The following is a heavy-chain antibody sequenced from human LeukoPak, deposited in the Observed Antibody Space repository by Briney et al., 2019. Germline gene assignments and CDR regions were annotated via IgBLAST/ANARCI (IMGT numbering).Heavy chain of an antibody. Sequence: LRLSRAASGFTFSDVYMSWIRQPPGKGLEWIGEINHSGSTNYNPSLKSRVTTSVDPSKNQVSLKVTSVTAADTAVYYCARVNYHDSGGSYWWFDPWGQGTLVTVSS. CDR2: INHSGST. CDR1: GFTFSDVY. J-gene: IGHJ5*02. V-gene: IGHV4-34*01. CDR3: ARVNYHDSGGSYWWFDP. D-gene: IGHD3-22*01.